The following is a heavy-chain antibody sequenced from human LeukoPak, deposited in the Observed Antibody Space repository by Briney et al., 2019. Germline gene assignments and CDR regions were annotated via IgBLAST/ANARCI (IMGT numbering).Heavy chain of an antibody. CDR3: ARDEMATIPLGY. Sequence: ASVKVSCKASGGTFSSYAISWVRQAPGQGLEWMGRIIPIFCTANYAQKFQGRVTITTDESTSTAYMELSSLRSEDTAVYYCARDEMATIPLGYWGQGTLVTVSS. D-gene: IGHD5-24*01. V-gene: IGHV1-69*05. CDR1: GGTFSSYA. J-gene: IGHJ4*02. CDR2: IIPIFCTA.